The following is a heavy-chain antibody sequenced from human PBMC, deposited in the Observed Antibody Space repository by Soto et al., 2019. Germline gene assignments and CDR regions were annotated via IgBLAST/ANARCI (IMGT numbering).Heavy chain of an antibody. Sequence: EVQLLESGVNLVQPGGSLRLSCSASGFTFSGNAMSWVRQAQGKGLEWVSSISASGDNTYYADSVKGRFTISRDNSKDTLYLQMNTLRADDTAVYYCAKLIGPTGGYWGQGTLVTVSS. CDR1: GFTFSGNA. J-gene: IGHJ4*02. V-gene: IGHV3-23*01. CDR3: AKLIGPTGGY. CDR2: ISASGDNT. D-gene: IGHD4-17*01.